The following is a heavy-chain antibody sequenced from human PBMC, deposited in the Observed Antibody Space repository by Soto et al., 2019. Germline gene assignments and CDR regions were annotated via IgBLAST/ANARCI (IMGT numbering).Heavy chain of an antibody. J-gene: IGHJ4*02. CDR2: INHSGST. D-gene: IGHD2-8*02. CDR3: ARDKITGLFDY. V-gene: IGHV4-34*01. CDR1: GGPLTTYF. Sequence: SETLSLTCNVSGGPLTTYFWSWIRQPPGKGLEWIGEINHSGSTNYNPSLKSRVTISVDTSKNQFSLKLTSVTAADTAVYYCARDKITGLFDYWGQGTLVTVSS.